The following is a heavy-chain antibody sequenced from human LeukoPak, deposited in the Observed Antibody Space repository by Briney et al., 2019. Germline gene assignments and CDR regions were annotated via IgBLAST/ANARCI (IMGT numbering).Heavy chain of an antibody. V-gene: IGHV3-48*01. CDR2: ISSSSSTI. CDR1: GFIFSNYA. J-gene: IGHJ3*02. Sequence: PGGSLRLSCAASGFIFSNYAIHWVRQAPGKGLEWVSYISSSSSTIYYADSVKGRFTISRDNAKNSLYLQMNSLRAEDTAVYYCARGIIAVADAFDIWGQGTMVTVSS. D-gene: IGHD6-19*01. CDR3: ARGIIAVADAFDI.